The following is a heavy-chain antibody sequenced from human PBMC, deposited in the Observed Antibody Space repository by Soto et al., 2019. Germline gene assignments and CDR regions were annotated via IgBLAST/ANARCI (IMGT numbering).Heavy chain of an antibody. CDR2: ISSSSSYI. J-gene: IGHJ4*02. CDR1: GFTFSSYW. D-gene: IGHD5-18*01. CDR3: ARESPPGKYTAMDHTIDY. Sequence: GGSLRLSCAASGFTFSSYWMHWVRQAPGEGLVWVSSISSSSSYIYYADSVKGRFTISRDNAKNSLYLQMNSLRAEDTAVYYCARESPPGKYTAMDHTIDYWGQGTLVTVSS. V-gene: IGHV3-21*01.